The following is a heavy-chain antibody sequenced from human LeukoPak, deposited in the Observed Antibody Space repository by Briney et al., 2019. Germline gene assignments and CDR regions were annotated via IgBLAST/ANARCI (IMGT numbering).Heavy chain of an antibody. Sequence: PSETLSLTCTVSGGSISSYYWSWIRQPAGKGLDWIGRIYTSGSTNYNPSLKSRVTMSVDTSKNQFSLKLSSMTAADTAVYYCARGTGYYYYYGMDVWGQGTTVTVSS. V-gene: IGHV4-4*07. CDR3: ARGTGYYYYYGMDV. CDR2: IYTSGST. J-gene: IGHJ6*02. CDR1: GGSISSYY. D-gene: IGHD2-8*02.